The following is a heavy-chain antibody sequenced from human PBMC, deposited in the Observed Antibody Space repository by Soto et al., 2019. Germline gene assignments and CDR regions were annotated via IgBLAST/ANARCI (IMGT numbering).Heavy chain of an antibody. CDR3: AITYSGYYYGRDV. V-gene: IGHV3-33*01. J-gene: IGHJ6*02. CDR1: GFTFSSYG. D-gene: IGHD6-13*01. Sequence: QVQLVESGGGVVQPGRSLRLSCAASGFTFSSYGMHWVRQAPGKGLEWVAVIWYDGSNKYYADSVKGRFTISRDNSKNTLYLQMNSLRAEDTAVYYCAITYSGYYYGRDVWGQGTTVTVSS. CDR2: IWYDGSNK.